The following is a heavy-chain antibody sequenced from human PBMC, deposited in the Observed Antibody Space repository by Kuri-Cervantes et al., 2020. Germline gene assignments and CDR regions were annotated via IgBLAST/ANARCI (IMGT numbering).Heavy chain of an antibody. CDR2: IYYTGST. V-gene: IGHV4-39*01. CDR3: VVTSGYSGYHWGGY. Sequence: SGPTLVKPTQTLTLTCTFSGFSLSTSGVGVGWIRQPPGKGLEWIGSIYYTGSTSYNPSLKSRVTISVDTSKNQFSLKLSSVTAADTAVYYCVVTSGYSGYHWGGYWGLGTLVTVSS. J-gene: IGHJ4*02. CDR1: GFSLSTSGVG. D-gene: IGHD5-12*01.